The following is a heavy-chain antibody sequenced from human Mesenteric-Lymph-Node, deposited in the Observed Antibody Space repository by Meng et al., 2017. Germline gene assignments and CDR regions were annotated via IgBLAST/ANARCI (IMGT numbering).Heavy chain of an antibody. J-gene: IGHJ4*02. D-gene: IGHD3-22*01. CDR1: GFTFSSYA. V-gene: IGHV3-23*01. CDR2: ISGSGGST. CDR3: ARSNYYDSSGYYN. Sequence: GESLKISCAASGFTFSSYAMSWVRQAPGKGLEWVSAISGSGGSTYYADSVKGRFTISRDNSKNTLYLQMNSLRAEDTAVYYCARSNYYDSSGYYNWGQGTLVTVSS.